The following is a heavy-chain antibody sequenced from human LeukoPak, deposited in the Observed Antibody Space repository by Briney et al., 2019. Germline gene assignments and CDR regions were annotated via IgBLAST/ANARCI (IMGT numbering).Heavy chain of an antibody. Sequence: GGSLRLSCAASGFTFSDYNMNWVRQPPGKGLEWVSSISRTGSYIYYADSVKGRFTISRDNAKNSLYLQMNSLRDEDTAVYYCARDLVYYSSGGTVDPWGEGTLVTVSS. J-gene: IGHJ5*02. CDR2: ISRTGSYI. CDR1: GFTFSDYN. D-gene: IGHD3-10*01. CDR3: ARDLVYYSSGGTVDP. V-gene: IGHV3-21*01.